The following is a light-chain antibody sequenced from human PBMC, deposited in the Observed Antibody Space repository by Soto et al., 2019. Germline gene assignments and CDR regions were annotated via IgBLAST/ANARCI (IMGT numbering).Light chain of an antibody. J-gene: IGLJ2*01. CDR3: SSYTSSSPVV. Sequence: QSALTQPASVSGSPGQSITISCTGTSSDVGGYNYVSWYQQHPGKAPKLMIYDVSNRPSGDSNRFSGSKSGNTASLTISGRQAEDEADYYCSSYTSSSPVVFGGGTKLTVL. CDR1: SSDVGGYNY. CDR2: DVS. V-gene: IGLV2-14*01.